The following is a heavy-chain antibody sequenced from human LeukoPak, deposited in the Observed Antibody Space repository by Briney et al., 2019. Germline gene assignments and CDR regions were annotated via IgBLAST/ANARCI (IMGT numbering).Heavy chain of an antibody. D-gene: IGHD2-2*01. CDR1: GFTFSSYA. J-gene: IGHJ4*02. CDR3: ARDESPTIVVVPAALCY. Sequence: PGGSLRLSCAASGFTFSSYAMHWVRQAPGKGLVYVSAISSNGGSTYYANSVKGRFTISRDNSKNTLYLQMGSLRAEDMAVYYCARDESPTIVVVPAALCYWGQGTLVTVSS. V-gene: IGHV3-64*01. CDR2: ISSNGGST.